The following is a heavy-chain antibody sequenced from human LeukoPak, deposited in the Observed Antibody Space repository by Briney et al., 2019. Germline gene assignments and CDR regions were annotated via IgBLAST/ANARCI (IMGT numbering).Heavy chain of an antibody. CDR2: INTDGSTT. CDR1: GFTFSNDW. D-gene: IGHD3-16*02. CDR3: ARSRGGSYHY. J-gene: IGHJ4*02. V-gene: IGHV3-74*01. Sequence: GGSLRLSCATSGFTFSNDWMHWVRQAPGKGLVWVSRINTDGSTTTYADSVKGRFTISRDNAKNTLYLQMNSLRVEDTAVYYCARSRGGSYHYWGQGTLVTVSS.